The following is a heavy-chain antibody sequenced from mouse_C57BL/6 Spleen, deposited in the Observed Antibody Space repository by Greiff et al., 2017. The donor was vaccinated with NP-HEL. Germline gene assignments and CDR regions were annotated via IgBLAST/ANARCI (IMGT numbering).Heavy chain of an antibody. D-gene: IGHD2-1*01. J-gene: IGHJ1*03. CDR1: GFTFSSYG. Sequence: EVQVVESGGDLVKPGGSLKLSCAASGFTFSSYGMSWVRQTPDKRLEWVATISSGGSYTYYPDSVKGRFTISRDNAKNTLYLQMSSLKSEDTAMYYCARAPGSYYGNYGFDVWGTGTTVTVSS. CDR3: ARAPGSYYGNYGFDV. V-gene: IGHV5-6*01. CDR2: ISSGGSYT.